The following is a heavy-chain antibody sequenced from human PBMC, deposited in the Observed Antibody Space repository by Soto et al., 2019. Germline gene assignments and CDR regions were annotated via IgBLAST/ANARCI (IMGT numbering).Heavy chain of an antibody. Sequence: QITLKESGPTLVKPTQTLTLTCTFSGFSLSTGGVGVGWIRQPPGKALEWLALIFWDDDNRYSPSLKSRLTYSKDTSKNQVVLTMTNMDPADTATYYCAHATNYSDYYLGWRVIDIWGQGTMVTVSS. V-gene: IGHV2-5*02. CDR2: IFWDDDN. J-gene: IGHJ3*02. CDR1: GFSLSTGGVG. CDR3: AHATNYSDYYLGWRVIDI. D-gene: IGHD4-17*01.